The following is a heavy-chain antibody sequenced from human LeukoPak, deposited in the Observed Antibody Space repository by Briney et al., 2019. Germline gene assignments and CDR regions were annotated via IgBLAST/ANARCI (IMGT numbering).Heavy chain of an antibody. CDR1: GGTFSSYA. CDR3: AREANHCSSTSCHFDY. D-gene: IGHD2-2*01. CDR2: IIPIFGTA. Sequence: SVKVSCKASGGTFSSYAISWVRQAPGQGLEWMGRIIPIFGTANYAQKFQGRVTITTDESTSTAYMELSSLRSEDTAVYYCAREANHCSSTSCHFDYWGQGTLLTVSS. J-gene: IGHJ4*02. V-gene: IGHV1-69*05.